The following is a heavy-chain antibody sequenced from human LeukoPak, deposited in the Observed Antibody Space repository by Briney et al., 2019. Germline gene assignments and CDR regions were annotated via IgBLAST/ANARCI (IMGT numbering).Heavy chain of an antibody. D-gene: IGHD1-1*01. CDR2: IYTSGST. CDR3: ARAGLRAGTTGMNAFDI. V-gene: IGHV4-61*02. CDR1: GGSISSGSYY. Sequence: SQTLSLTCTVSGGSISSGSYYWSWIRQPAGKGLEWIGRIYTSGSTNYNPSLKSRVTMSVDTSKNQFSLKLSSVTAADTAVYYCARAGLRAGTTGMNAFDIWGQGTMVTVSS. J-gene: IGHJ3*02.